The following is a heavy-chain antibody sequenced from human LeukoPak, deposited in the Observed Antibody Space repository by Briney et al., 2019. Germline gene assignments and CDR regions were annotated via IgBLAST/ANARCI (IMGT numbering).Heavy chain of an antibody. CDR2: INAGNGNT. V-gene: IGHV1-3*01. CDR3: ARTTQHCSGGSCYRGAFDY. Sequence: ASVKVSCKASGYTFTSYAMHWVRQAPGQRLEWMGWINAGNGNTKYSQKFQGRVTITRDTSASTAYMELSSLRSEDTAVYYCARTTQHCSGGSCYRGAFDYWGQGTLVTVSS. CDR1: GYTFTSYA. J-gene: IGHJ4*02. D-gene: IGHD2-15*01.